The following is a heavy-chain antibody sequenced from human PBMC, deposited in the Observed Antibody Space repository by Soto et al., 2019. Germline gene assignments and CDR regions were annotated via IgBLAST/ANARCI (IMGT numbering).Heavy chain of an antibody. D-gene: IGHD3-10*01. Sequence: GKGLEWIGNIDYRGTTYYNPSLKSRVTLSGDTSKNQFSLRLSSVTAADTAVYYCARDHGSGSYGYDYYGMHFWGQGTTVTVSS. V-gene: IGHV4-39*01. J-gene: IGHJ6*02. CDR3: ARDHGSGSYGYDYYGMHF. CDR2: IDYRGTT.